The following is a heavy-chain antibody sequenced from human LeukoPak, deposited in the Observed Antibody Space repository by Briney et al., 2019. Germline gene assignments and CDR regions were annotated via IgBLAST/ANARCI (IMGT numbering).Heavy chain of an antibody. Sequence: GASVKVSCKASGYTFTSYYMHWVRQAPGQGLEWMGIINPSGGSTSYAQKFQGRVTMTRDTSTSTVYMELSSLRSEDTAVYYCARGRYYDFWSGYYRDDYYYGMDVWGQGTTVTVSS. CDR2: INPSGGST. CDR1: GYTFTSYY. J-gene: IGHJ6*02. CDR3: ARGRYYDFWSGYYRDDYYYGMDV. D-gene: IGHD3-3*01. V-gene: IGHV1-46*01.